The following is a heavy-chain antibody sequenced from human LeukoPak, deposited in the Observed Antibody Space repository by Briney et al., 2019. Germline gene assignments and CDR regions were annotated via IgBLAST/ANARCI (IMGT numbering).Heavy chain of an antibody. CDR1: ELTFTNAW. CDR2: IQSKSDGGTT. D-gene: IGHD1-26*01. CDR3: TTGIVGAANYYYYGMDV. V-gene: IGHV3-15*01. Sequence: GGSLRLSCAASELTFTNAWMTWVRPAAGKGLEWVGRIQSKSDGGTTDYAAPVKGRFTISRDDSKNTLYVHMNSLKTEDTAVYYCTTGIVGAANYYYYGMDVWGQGTTVTVSS. J-gene: IGHJ6*02.